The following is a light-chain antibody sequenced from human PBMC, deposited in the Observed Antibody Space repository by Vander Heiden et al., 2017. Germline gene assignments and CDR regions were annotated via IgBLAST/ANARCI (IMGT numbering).Light chain of an antibody. CDR2: EVT. V-gene: IGLV2-18*02. CDR3: SSYTSSTTPVA. CDR1: SSDVGSYNR. J-gene: IGLJ2*01. Sequence: QSALTQPPSVSRSPGQSVTISCTGTSSDVGSYNRVSWYQQPPGTAPKLMIYEVTKRPSGVPDRFSGSKSGNTASLTISGLQAEDEADYYCSSYTSSTTPVAFGGGTKLTV.